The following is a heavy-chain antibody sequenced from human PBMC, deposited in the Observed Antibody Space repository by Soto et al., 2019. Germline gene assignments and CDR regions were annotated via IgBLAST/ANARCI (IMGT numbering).Heavy chain of an antibody. Sequence: EVQLVASGGDLVKPGGSLRLACAGSGFSFRNAWMSWVRQAPGKGPEWIGRIKSESVGGTTDYAAHVKGRFTVSRDDSKNTVYLHMSSVKIEDTAVYYCMGDWLHPWGQGTLVTVCS. CDR1: GFSFRNAW. J-gene: IGHJ5*02. CDR2: IKSESVGGTT. V-gene: IGHV3-15*05. CDR3: MGDWLHP.